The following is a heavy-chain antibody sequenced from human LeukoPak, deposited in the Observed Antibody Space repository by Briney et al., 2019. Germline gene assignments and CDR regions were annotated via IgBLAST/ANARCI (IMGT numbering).Heavy chain of an antibody. Sequence: GGSLRLSCAASGFTVSGNYMSWVRQAPGKGLEWVSVIYSGDITYYADSVKGRFTISRDNDKNLLYLQMNSLRVEDTAVYYCARDSVGYSSGWFEKWGQGTLVTVAS. CDR2: IYSGDIT. D-gene: IGHD6-19*01. CDR3: ARDSVGYSSGWFEK. V-gene: IGHV3-53*01. CDR1: GFTVSGNY. J-gene: IGHJ4*02.